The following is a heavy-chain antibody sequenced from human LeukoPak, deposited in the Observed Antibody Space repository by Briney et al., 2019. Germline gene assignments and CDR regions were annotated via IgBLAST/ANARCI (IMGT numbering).Heavy chain of an antibody. CDR3: ARGQIDYGGNPDAFDI. V-gene: IGHV3-66*01. J-gene: IGHJ3*02. CDR1: GFTVSRRY. D-gene: IGHD4-23*01. CDR2: IYSGGDT. Sequence: GGSLRLSCAASGFTVSRRYMSWVRQAPGKGLEWVSLIYSGGDTYYADSVKGRFTISRDNSKNTLYLQMNSLRAEDTAVYYCARGQIDYGGNPDAFDIWGQGTMVTVSS.